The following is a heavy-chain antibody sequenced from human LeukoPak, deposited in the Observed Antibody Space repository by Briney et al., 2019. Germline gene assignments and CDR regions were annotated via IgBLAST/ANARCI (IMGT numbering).Heavy chain of an antibody. CDR1: GDSVLSGGAA. Sequence: SQTLSLTCAISGDSVLSGGAAWNWIRQSPSRGLEWLGRTYFRSKWYMDYSVSVKSRLTIKPDTSKNQFSLKLSSVTAADTAVYYCARADYSSTWSHDYYYMDVWGKGTTVTVSS. CDR2: TYFRSKWYM. J-gene: IGHJ6*03. CDR3: ARADYSSTWSHDYYYMDV. D-gene: IGHD6-13*01. V-gene: IGHV6-1*01.